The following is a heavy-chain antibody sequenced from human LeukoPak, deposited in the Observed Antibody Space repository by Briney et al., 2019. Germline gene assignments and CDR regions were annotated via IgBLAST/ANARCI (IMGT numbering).Heavy chain of an antibody. D-gene: IGHD5-18*01. J-gene: IGHJ5*02. CDR3: ARGDTAMDWFDP. CDR2: MNPNSGNT. V-gene: IGHV1-8*01. CDR1: GYTFTSYD. Sequence: ASVKVSCKASGYTFTSYDINWVRQATGQGLEWMGWMNPNSGNTGYAQKFQGRVTMTRNTFISTAYMELSSLRSEDTAVYYCARGDTAMDWFDPWGQGTLVTVSS.